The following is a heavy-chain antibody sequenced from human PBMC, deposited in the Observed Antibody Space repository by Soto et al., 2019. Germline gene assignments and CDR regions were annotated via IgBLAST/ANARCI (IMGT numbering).Heavy chain of an antibody. CDR1: GGSISSGGYY. CDR2: IYYSGST. Sequence: QVQLQESGPGLVKPSQTLSLTCTVSGGSISSGGYYWSWIRQHPGKGLEWIGYIYYSGSTYYNPSLKSRVTISVDTSKNQFSLKLSSVTAADTAVYYCARAGVLWFGELSHWFDPWGQGTLVTVSS. V-gene: IGHV4-31*03. J-gene: IGHJ5*02. D-gene: IGHD3-10*01. CDR3: ARAGVLWFGELSHWFDP.